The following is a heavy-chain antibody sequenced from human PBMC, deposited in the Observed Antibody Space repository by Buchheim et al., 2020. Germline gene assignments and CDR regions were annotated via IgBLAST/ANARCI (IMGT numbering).Heavy chain of an antibody. Sequence: QVQLVQSGAEVKKPGSSVKVSCKASGGTFSSYAISWVRQAPGQGLEWMGGIIPIFGTANYAQKFQGRVTITADESTSTAYMELSSLRSEDTAVYYCARSANYDFWSADRLYYYYYMDVWGKGTT. CDR3: ARSANYDFWSADRLYYYYYMDV. D-gene: IGHD3-3*01. V-gene: IGHV1-69*01. J-gene: IGHJ6*03. CDR1: GGTFSSYA. CDR2: IIPIFGTA.